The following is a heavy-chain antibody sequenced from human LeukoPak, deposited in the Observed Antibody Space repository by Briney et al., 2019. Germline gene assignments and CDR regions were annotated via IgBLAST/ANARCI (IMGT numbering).Heavy chain of an antibody. J-gene: IGHJ4*02. Sequence: GGSLRLSCAASGFTFSSYWMHWVRQSPGKGLVWVSRIKTDGGDTYYADSVRGRFSISRDNAKNTLYLQMDSLRAEDTAVYFCARGDYSSHTLWGQGTLVTVSS. CDR1: GFTFSSYW. V-gene: IGHV3-74*01. CDR2: IKTDGGDT. CDR3: ARGDYSSHTL. D-gene: IGHD4-11*01.